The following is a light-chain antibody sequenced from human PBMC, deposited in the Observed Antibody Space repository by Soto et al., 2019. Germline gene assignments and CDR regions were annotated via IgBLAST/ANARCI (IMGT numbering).Light chain of an antibody. CDR2: DAS. V-gene: IGKV3-15*01. Sequence: EIVMTQSPVTLSVSPGGRATLSCRASQSVSSNLAWYQQKPGQAPRLLISDASTRATGIPARFSGSGSGTEFTLTVSSLQSEDFAVYYCQQYIKCPITFGHGTRLEIK. J-gene: IGKJ5*01. CDR1: QSVSSN. CDR3: QQYIKCPIT.